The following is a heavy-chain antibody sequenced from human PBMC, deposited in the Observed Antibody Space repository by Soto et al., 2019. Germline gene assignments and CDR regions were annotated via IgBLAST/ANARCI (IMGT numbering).Heavy chain of an antibody. D-gene: IGHD3-22*01. CDR1: GFTFSSYS. CDR2: ISSSSSYI. CDR3: ARARYYDSSGYYLYYFDY. V-gene: IGHV3-21*01. Sequence: GGSLRLSCAASGFTFSSYSMNWVRQAPGKGLEWVSSISSSSSYIYYADSVKGRFTISRDNAKNSLYLQMNSLRAEDTAVYYCARARYYDSSGYYLYYFDYWGQGTLVTVSS. J-gene: IGHJ4*02.